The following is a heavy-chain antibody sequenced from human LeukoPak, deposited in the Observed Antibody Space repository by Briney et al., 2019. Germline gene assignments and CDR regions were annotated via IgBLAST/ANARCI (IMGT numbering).Heavy chain of an antibody. CDR3: AKDLVGRTPRPADS. CDR1: GFTFSSYE. D-gene: IGHD1-26*01. Sequence: QPGGSLRLSCAASGFTFSSYEMNWVRQAPGKGLEWVSYISSSGSTIYYADSVKGRFTISRDNSKNTLYLQMNSLRAEDTAVYYCAKDLVGRTPRPADSWGQGTLVTVSS. J-gene: IGHJ4*02. V-gene: IGHV3-48*03. CDR2: ISSSGSTI.